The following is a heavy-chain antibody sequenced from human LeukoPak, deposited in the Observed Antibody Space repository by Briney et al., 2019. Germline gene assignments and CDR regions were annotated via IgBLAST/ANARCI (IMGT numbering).Heavy chain of an antibody. CDR2: IYHSGTT. CDR1: GHSISSDYY. D-gene: IGHD3-22*01. J-gene: IGHJ4*02. Sequence: PSETLSLTCTVSGHSISSDYYWGWIRQPPGKGLEWIGSIYHSGTTYYNPSLKSRLTISVDTSKNQFSLKVRSVTAADTAVYYCARVMNYYDRDGYPPPAAADYWGQGTLVTVSP. V-gene: IGHV4-38-2*02. CDR3: ARVMNYYDRDGYPPPAAADY.